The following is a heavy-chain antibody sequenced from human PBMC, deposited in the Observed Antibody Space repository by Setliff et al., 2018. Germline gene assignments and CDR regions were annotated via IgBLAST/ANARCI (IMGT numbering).Heavy chain of an antibody. CDR1: GFMFSTYA. CDR3: ARSDGGSSGLDY. D-gene: IGHD2-15*01. V-gene: IGHV3-74*01. CDR2: INSDGSST. J-gene: IGHJ4*02. Sequence: PGGSLRLSCAASGFMFSTYAMSWVRQASGKGLEWVSRINSDGSSTSYADSVKGRFTISRDNSENTLYLQMNSLRPDDTAVYHCARSDGGSSGLDYWGQGTLVTVSS.